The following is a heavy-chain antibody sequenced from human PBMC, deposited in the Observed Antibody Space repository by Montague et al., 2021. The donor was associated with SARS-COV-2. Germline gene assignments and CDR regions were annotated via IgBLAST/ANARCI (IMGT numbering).Heavy chain of an antibody. CDR1: GDYISAGGYY. Sequence: TLSLTCTVSGDYISAGGYYWSWIRQHPEKGLEWIGHIYYSGRTSYNPSLESRVTISIATAANQFSLMMTSVTAADTAVYYCAKDHPDGAFWSGTKGFDPWGPGIRVTVSS. CDR2: IYYSGRT. V-gene: IGHV4-31*03. CDR3: AKDHPDGAFWSGTKGFDP. J-gene: IGHJ5*02. D-gene: IGHD3-3*01.